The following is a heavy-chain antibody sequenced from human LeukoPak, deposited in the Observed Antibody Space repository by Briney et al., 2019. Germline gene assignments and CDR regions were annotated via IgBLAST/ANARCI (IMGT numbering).Heavy chain of an antibody. J-gene: IGHJ4*02. Sequence: GGSLRLSCAASGFTFGSYWMHWVRQAPGKGLVWVPRINADGSSTSYADSVKGRFTISRDNAKNTLYLQMNSLRAEDTAVYYCARDSGIVASDYWGQGTLVTVSS. CDR3: ARDSGIVASDY. CDR1: GFTFGSYW. CDR2: INADGSST. V-gene: IGHV3-74*01. D-gene: IGHD6-13*01.